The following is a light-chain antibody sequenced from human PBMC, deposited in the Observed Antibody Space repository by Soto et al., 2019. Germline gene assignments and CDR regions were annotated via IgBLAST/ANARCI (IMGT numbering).Light chain of an antibody. CDR2: KAS. CDR3: QQYNSYPVG. V-gene: IGKV1-5*03. Sequence: DIPMTQSPSTLSASVGDRVTITYRASQSISSWLAWYQQKPGKAPKLLIYKASSLESGVPSRFSGSGSGTEFTLTISSLQPDDFATYYCQQYNSYPVGFGQGTKVKIK. CDR1: QSISSW. J-gene: IGKJ1*01.